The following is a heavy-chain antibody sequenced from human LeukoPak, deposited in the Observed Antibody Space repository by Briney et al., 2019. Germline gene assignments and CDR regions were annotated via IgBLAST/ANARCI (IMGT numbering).Heavy chain of an antibody. CDR1: GGSFSGYY. CDR3: ARGRWLQLQVLEWFDP. CDR2: INHSGST. Sequence: ETLSLTCAVYGGSFSGYYWSWIRQPPGKGLEWIGEINHSGSTNYNPSLKSRVTISVDTSKNQFSLKLSSVTAADTAVYYCARGRWLQLQVLEWFDPWGQGTLVTVSS. J-gene: IGHJ5*02. D-gene: IGHD5-24*01. V-gene: IGHV4-34*01.